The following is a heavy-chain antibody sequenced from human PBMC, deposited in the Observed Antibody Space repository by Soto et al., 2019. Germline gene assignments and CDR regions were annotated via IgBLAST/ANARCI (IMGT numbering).Heavy chain of an antibody. CDR2: IGTLSDT. D-gene: IGHD3-10*01. V-gene: IGHV3-13*01. J-gene: IGHJ5*02. Sequence: LRLSCAGSGFTFSTFDIHWVRQAPGKGLEWVSGIGTLSDTFYAASVQGRFTISRQNAKNSVYLQMNSLRAGDTAFYYCARGRSFSYDSTPPPMFDPWGQGTLVTVSS. CDR3: ARGRSFSYDSTPPPMFDP. CDR1: GFTFSTFD.